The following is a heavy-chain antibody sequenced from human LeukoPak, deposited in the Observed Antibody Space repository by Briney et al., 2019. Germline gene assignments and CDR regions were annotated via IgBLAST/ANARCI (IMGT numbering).Heavy chain of an antibody. J-gene: IGHJ4*02. V-gene: IGHV3-21*01. D-gene: IGHD3-3*01. Sequence: PGGSLRLSCAASGFTFSSYSMNWVRQAPGKGLEWVSSISSSSSYIYYADSVKGRFTISRDNAKNSLYLQMNSLRAEDTAVYYCARDQYYDFWSGYYTVVGYFDYWGQGTLDTVSS. CDR1: GFTFSSYS. CDR2: ISSSSSYI. CDR3: ARDQYYDFWSGYYTVVGYFDY.